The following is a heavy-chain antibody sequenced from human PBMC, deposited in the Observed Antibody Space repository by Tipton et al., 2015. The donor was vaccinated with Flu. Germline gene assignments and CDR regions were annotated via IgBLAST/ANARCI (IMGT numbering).Heavy chain of an antibody. D-gene: IGHD3-10*01. CDR1: GGSISSYY. CDR3: ARQVAYYGYDY. V-gene: IGHV4-59*08. J-gene: IGHJ4*02. CDR2: IYYSGST. Sequence: TLSLTCTVSGGSISSYYWSWIRQPPGKGLEWIGYIYYSGSTNYNPSLKSRVTISVDTSKNQFSLKPSSVTAADTAVYYCARQVAYYGYDYWGQGTLVTVSS.